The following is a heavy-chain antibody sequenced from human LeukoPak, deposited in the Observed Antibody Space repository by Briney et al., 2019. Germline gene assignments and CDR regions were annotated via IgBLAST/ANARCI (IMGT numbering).Heavy chain of an antibody. Sequence: SETLSLTCTVSGGSISSGGYYWSWIRQHPGKGLEWIGYIYYSGSTNYNPSLKSRVTISVDTSKNQFSLKLSSVTAADTAVYYCARDRRSDTLGWFDPWGQGTLVTVSS. CDR2: IYYSGST. J-gene: IGHJ5*02. V-gene: IGHV4-61*08. CDR3: ARDRRSDTLGWFDP. CDR1: GGSISSGGYY. D-gene: IGHD7-27*01.